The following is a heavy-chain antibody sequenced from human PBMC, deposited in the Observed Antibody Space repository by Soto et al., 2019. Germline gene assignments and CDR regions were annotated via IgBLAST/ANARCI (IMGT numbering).Heavy chain of an antibody. D-gene: IGHD2-15*01. CDR3: ARQCRGVTCHWFVP. CDR1: SGSISSTIYS. J-gene: IGHJ5*02. CDR2: IFYSGST. V-gene: IGHV4-39*01. Sequence: SETLSLTCTVSSGSISSTIYSWDWIRQPPGKGLERNGRIFYSGSTYYNPSLKSRVTISVDTSKNQFSLTLTSVTAADTAVYYCARQCRGVTCHWFVPWGQGTLVTVSS.